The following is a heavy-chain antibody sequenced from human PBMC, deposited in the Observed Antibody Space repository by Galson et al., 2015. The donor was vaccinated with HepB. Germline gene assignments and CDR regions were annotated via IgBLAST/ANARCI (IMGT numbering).Heavy chain of an antibody. Sequence: SVKVSCKASGYTFTSSGISWVRQAPGQGLEWMGWISAYNGNTNYAQKFQGRVTMTTDTSTSTAYMELRSLRSDDTAVYYCARDDGRVLWFGELLFAANNGAFDNWGQGTMVTVSS. D-gene: IGHD3-10*01. CDR1: GYTFTSSG. CDR3: ARDDGRVLWFGELLFAANNGAFDN. V-gene: IGHV1-18*01. J-gene: IGHJ3*02. CDR2: ISAYNGNT.